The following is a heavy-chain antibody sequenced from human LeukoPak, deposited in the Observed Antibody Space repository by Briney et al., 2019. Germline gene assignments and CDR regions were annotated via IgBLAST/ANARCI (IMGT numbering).Heavy chain of an antibody. CDR2: INPNSGGT. J-gene: IGHJ4*02. D-gene: IGHD3-3*01. CDR3: ARPSYYDFWGGYVDY. Sequence: ASVKVSCKASGYTFTGYYMHWVRQAPGQGLEWMGWINPNSGGTNYAQKFQGRVTMTRDTSISTAYMELSRLRSDDTAVYYCARPSYYDFWGGYVDYWGQGTLVTVSS. V-gene: IGHV1-2*02. CDR1: GYTFTGYY.